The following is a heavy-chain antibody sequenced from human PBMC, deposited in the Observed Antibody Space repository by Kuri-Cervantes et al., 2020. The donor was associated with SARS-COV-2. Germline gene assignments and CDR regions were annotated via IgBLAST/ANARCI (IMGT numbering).Heavy chain of an antibody. V-gene: IGHV3-21*01. CDR3: ARDLGYCSSTSCYEGHYMDV. J-gene: IGHJ6*03. CDR1: GFTFSSYS. CDR2: ISSSSSYI. Sequence: GESLKISCAASGFTFSSYSMNWVRQAPGKGLEWVSSISSSSSYIYYADSVKGRFTISRDNAKNSLYLQMNSLRAEDTAVYYCARDLGYCSSTSCYEGHYMDVWCNGTTVTVAS. D-gene: IGHD2-2*01.